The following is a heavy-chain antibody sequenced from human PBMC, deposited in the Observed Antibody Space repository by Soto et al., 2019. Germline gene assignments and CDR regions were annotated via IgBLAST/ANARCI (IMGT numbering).Heavy chain of an antibody. CDR3: ARDRQTVVGATNFDY. CDR1: GYSISSGYY. Sequence: LSLTCAVSGYSISSGYYWVWIRQPPVKGMEWIGSIYHSGSTYYNPSLKSRVTISVDTSKNQFSLKLSSVTAADTAVYYCARDRQTVVGATNFDYWGQGTLVTVSS. V-gene: IGHV4-38-2*02. J-gene: IGHJ4*02. CDR2: IYHSGST. D-gene: IGHD1-26*01.